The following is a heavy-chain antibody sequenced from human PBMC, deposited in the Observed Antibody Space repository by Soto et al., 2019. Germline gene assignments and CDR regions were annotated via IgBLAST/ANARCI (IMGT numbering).Heavy chain of an antibody. D-gene: IGHD3-10*01. V-gene: IGHV1-69*04. CDR1: GGTFSSYA. Sequence: GASVKVSCKASGGTFSSYAISWARQAPGQGLEWMGRIIPILGIANYAQKFQGRVTITADKSTSTAYMELSSLRSEDTAVYYCAREGKMVRGSIPTYYYYYYMDVWGKGTTVTVSS. CDR3: AREGKMVRGSIPTYYYYYYMDV. J-gene: IGHJ6*03. CDR2: IIPILGIA.